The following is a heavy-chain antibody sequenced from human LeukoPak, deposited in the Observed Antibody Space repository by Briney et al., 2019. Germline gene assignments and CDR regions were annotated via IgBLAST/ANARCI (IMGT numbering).Heavy chain of an antibody. J-gene: IGHJ6*03. CDR1: GGSISSYY. Sequence: SETLSLTCTVSGGSISSYYWSWIRQPPGKGLEWIGYIYYSGSTYYNPSLKSRVTISVDTSKNQFSLKLSSVTAADTAVYYCARQGDTAMRYYYYYYMDVWGKGTTVTISS. D-gene: IGHD5-18*01. CDR3: ARQGDTAMRYYYYYYMDV. V-gene: IGHV4-59*08. CDR2: IYYSGST.